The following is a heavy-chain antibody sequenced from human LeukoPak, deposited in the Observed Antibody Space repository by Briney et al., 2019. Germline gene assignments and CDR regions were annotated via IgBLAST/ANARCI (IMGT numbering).Heavy chain of an antibody. V-gene: IGHV3-48*01. Sequence: PGGSLRLSCAASGFTFGSYSMNWVRQAPGKGLEWVSYISSSSSTIYYADSVKGRFTISRDNAKNSLYLQMNSLRAEDTAVYYCARSNWFDPWGQGTLVTVSS. CDR3: ARSNWFDP. D-gene: IGHD3-10*01. CDR1: GFTFGSYS. J-gene: IGHJ5*02. CDR2: ISSSSSTI.